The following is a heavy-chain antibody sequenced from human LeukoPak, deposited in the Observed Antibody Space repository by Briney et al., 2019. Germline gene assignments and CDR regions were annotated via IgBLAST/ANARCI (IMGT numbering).Heavy chain of an antibody. V-gene: IGHV5-10-1*01. CDR3: ARDGGGVWSWVAH. J-gene: IGHJ4*02. CDR2: VYTGDSFT. D-gene: IGHD2-8*02. Sequence: GESLRISCKGSGYSFSSYWISWVRPMPGKGLEWMGRVYTGDSFTKYRPSLEGRVTISADKSLSTVYLQLNSLKASDTAIYYCARDGGGVWSWVAHWGQGTLVTVSS. CDR1: GYSFSSYW.